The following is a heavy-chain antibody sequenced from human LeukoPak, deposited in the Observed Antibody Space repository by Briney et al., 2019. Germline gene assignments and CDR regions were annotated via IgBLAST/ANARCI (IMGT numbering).Heavy chain of an antibody. Sequence: PGGSLRLSCAASGFTVSSNYMSWVRQAPGKGLEWVSVIYSGGSTYYADSVKGRFTISRDNSKNTLYLQMNSLRAEDTAVYYCARVRKLLRYFDPPDAFDIWGQGTMVTVSS. V-gene: IGHV3-66*01. CDR1: GFTVSSNY. CDR3: ARVRKLLRYFDPPDAFDI. CDR2: IYSGGST. J-gene: IGHJ3*02. D-gene: IGHD3-9*01.